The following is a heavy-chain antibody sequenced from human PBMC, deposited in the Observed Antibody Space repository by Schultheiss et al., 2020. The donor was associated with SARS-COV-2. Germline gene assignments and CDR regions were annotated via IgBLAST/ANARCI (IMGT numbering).Heavy chain of an antibody. CDR2: INHSGST. Sequence: SETLSLTCAVYGGSFSSYYWSWIRQPPGKGLEWIGEINHSGSTNYNPSLKSRVTISVDTSKNQFSLKLSSVTAADTAVYYCARDRESRYGRCGWFDPWGQGTLVTVSS. D-gene: IGHD5-24*01. J-gene: IGHJ5*02. CDR1: GGSFSSYY. V-gene: IGHV4-34*01. CDR3: ARDRESRYGRCGWFDP.